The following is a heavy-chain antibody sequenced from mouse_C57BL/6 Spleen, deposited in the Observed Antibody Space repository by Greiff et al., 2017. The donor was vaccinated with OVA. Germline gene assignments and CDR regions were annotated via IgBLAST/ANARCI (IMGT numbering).Heavy chain of an antibody. CDR2: INPNNGGT. CDR1: GYTFTDYN. CDR3: ARVYGSSYDYFDY. J-gene: IGHJ2*01. V-gene: IGHV1-22*01. D-gene: IGHD1-1*01. Sequence: VQLQQSGPELVKPGASVKMSCKASGYTFTDYNMHWVKQSHGKSLEWIGYINPNNGGTSYNQKFKGKATLTVNKSSSTAYMELRSLTSEDSAVYYCARVYGSSYDYFDYWGQGTTLTVSS.